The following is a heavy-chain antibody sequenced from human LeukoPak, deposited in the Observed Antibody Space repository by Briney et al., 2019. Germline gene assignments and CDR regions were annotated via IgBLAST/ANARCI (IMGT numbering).Heavy chain of an antibody. CDR3: ARLGWWLHGFDY. CDR1: GGSISSYY. J-gene: IGHJ4*02. D-gene: IGHD5-12*01. Sequence: SETLSLTCTVSGGSISSYYWSWIRQPPGKGLEWIGYIYYSGSTNYNPSLKSRVTISVDTSKNQFSLKLSSVTAADTAVYYCARLGWWLHGFDYWGQGTLVTVSS. V-gene: IGHV4-59*01. CDR2: IYYSGST.